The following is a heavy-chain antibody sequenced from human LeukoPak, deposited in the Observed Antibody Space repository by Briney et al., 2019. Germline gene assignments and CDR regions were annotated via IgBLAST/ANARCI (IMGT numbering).Heavy chain of an antibody. V-gene: IGHV4-34*01. CDR2: INHSGST. D-gene: IGHD5-18*01. CDR3: ARGHEDTAMAHFDY. CDR1: GGSFSGYY. Sequence: SETLSLTCAVYGGSFSGYYWSWIRQPLGKGLEWIGEINHSGSTNYNPSLNSRVTISVDTSTNQFSLKLSSVAAADTAVYYCARGHEDTAMAHFDYWGQGTLVTVSS. J-gene: IGHJ4*02.